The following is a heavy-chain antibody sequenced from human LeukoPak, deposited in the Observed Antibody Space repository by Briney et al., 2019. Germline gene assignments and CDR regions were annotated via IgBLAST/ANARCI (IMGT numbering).Heavy chain of an antibody. CDR2: ISPTGSTT. D-gene: IGHD6-6*01. Sequence: GGSLRLSCTASGFSFSGHWMHWARQLPGKGLVWVSRISPTGSTTSYADSVKGRFTVSRDNARNTLYLQVNNLRAEDTAVYYCARGPNSNWSGLDFWGQGTLLTVSS. V-gene: IGHV3-74*01. CDR1: GFSFSGHW. J-gene: IGHJ4*02. CDR3: ARGPNSNWSGLDF.